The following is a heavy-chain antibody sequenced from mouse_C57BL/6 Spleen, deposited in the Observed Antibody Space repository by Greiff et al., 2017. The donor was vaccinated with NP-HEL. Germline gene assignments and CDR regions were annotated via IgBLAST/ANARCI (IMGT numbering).Heavy chain of an antibody. Sequence: VQRVESGPELVKPGASVKISCKASGYAFSSSWMNWVKQRPGKGLEWIGRIYPGDGDTNYNGKFKGKATLTADKSSSTAYMQLSSLTSEDSAVYFCMRLPYYYAMDYWGQGTSVTVSS. J-gene: IGHJ4*01. CDR3: MRLPYYYAMDY. CDR2: IYPGDGDT. V-gene: IGHV1-82*01. D-gene: IGHD2-2*01. CDR1: GYAFSSSW.